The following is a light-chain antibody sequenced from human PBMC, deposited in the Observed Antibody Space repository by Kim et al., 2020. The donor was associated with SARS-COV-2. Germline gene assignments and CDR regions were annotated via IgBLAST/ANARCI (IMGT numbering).Light chain of an antibody. V-gene: IGKV1-5*03. J-gene: IGKJ1*01. CDR3: KQYNSYISWT. CDR2: KAS. Sequence: SVGDRVTITCRASQGIKNWLAWYQQKPGKVPKLLIYKASTLDTGVPSRFSGSGSGTEFTLTISSLQPDDFATYYCKQYNSYISWTFGQGTKVDIK. CDR1: QGIKNW.